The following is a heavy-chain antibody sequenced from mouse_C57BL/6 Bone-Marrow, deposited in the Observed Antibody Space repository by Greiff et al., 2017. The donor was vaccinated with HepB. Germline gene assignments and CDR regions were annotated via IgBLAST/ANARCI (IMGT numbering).Heavy chain of an antibody. V-gene: IGHV2-6-1*01. Sequence: VKLQESGPGLVAPSQSLCITCTVSGFSLTSYGVHWVRQPPGKGLEWLVVIWSDGSTTYNSALKSRLSISKDNSKSQVFLKMNSLQTDDTAMYYCARHYYGSSYGFAYWGQGTLVTVSA. J-gene: IGHJ3*01. CDR1: GFSLTSYG. D-gene: IGHD1-1*01. CDR3: ARHYYGSSYGFAY. CDR2: IWSDGST.